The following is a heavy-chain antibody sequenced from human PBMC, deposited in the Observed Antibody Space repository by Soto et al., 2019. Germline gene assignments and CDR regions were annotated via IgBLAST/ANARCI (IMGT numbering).Heavy chain of an antibody. J-gene: IGHJ5*02. CDR3: GGSRNRDWFDP. Sequence: QVQLQESGPGLVKPSQTLSLTCSVSGGSINSGDYYWSWIRQPPGKGLEWIGYIYYSGNTYYNPSLKSRVTISVDTSNNQFSLKLSSVTAADTAVYYCGGSRNRDWFDPWGQGTLVTVSS. CDR1: GGSINSGDYY. D-gene: IGHD3-10*01. V-gene: IGHV4-30-4*01. CDR2: IYYSGNT.